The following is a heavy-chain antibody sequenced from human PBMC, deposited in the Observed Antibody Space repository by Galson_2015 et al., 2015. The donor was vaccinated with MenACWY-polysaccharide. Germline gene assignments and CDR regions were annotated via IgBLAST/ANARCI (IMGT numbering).Heavy chain of an antibody. D-gene: IGHD1-26*01. CDR2: IHYSGST. Sequence: SESLSLTCTVSGDSISAYYWSWIRQPPGRGLEWIAYIHYSGSTNYNPSLKSRVTISVDTSKTHFSLNLGSVTAADTAVYYCARHGGPGATREKFDFWGQGILVTVSS. CDR1: GDSISAYY. J-gene: IGHJ4*02. V-gene: IGHV4-59*08. CDR3: ARHGGPGATREKFDF.